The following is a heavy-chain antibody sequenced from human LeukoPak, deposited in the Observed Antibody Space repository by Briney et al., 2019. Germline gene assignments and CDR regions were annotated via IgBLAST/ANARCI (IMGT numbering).Heavy chain of an antibody. V-gene: IGHV3-23*01. Sequence: GGSLRLSCAASGFTFSSYAMSWVRQAPGKGLEWVSAISGSGGSTYYADSVKGRFTISRDNSKNTLYLQMNSLRAEDTAVYYCASASFLVSTIRGVWGQGTTVTVSS. CDR1: GFTFSSYA. D-gene: IGHD5/OR15-5a*01. J-gene: IGHJ6*02. CDR2: ISGSGGST. CDR3: ASASFLVSTIRGV.